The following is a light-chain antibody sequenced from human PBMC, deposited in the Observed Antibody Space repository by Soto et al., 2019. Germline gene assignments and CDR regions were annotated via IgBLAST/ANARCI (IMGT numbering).Light chain of an antibody. CDR3: QQYGSSPNT. J-gene: IGKJ5*01. Sequence: EIVLAQSPGTLSLSPGQGATLSCRASQSVSNNFLVWYQHKPGQAPRVLIYGASRRATGIPDRFSGSGSETDSTLMISRLEPEDFAVYYCQQYGSSPNTFGQGTRLEIK. V-gene: IGKV3-20*01. CDR1: QSVSNNF. CDR2: GAS.